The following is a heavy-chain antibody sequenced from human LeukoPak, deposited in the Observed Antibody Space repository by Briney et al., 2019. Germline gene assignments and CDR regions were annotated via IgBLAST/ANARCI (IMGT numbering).Heavy chain of an antibody. CDR2: IRNTGTDK. V-gene: IGHV3-33*03. D-gene: IGHD6-13*01. CDR3: PNLTRAAGGSGRIPDC. Sequence: PGGSLRLSCAASGFIFSSHGMHWVRQAPGKGLEWVAVIRNTGTDKYYADSVKGRFTISRDNSKKTLYLQINSLSAEDAAVYYCPNLTRAAGGSGRIPDCSGQGTLVTVSS. CDR1: GFIFSSHG. J-gene: IGHJ4*02.